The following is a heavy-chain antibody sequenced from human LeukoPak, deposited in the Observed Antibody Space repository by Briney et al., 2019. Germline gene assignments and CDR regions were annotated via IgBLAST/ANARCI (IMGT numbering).Heavy chain of an antibody. J-gene: IGHJ4*02. V-gene: IGHV3-53*01. CDR3: ARGRFSGPDDY. CDR1: EFSVSSNY. D-gene: IGHD6-19*01. Sequence: GGSLRLSCAVSEFSVSSNYMNWVRQAPGKGLEWVSVIYSGGATYYAASVRGRFTISRDNSKNMVSLQMTSLGAEDTAVYYCARGRFSGPDDYWGQGTLVTVSS. CDR2: IYSGGAT.